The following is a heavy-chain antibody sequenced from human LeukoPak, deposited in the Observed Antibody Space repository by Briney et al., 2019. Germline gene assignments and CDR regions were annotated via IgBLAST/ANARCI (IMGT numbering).Heavy chain of an antibody. D-gene: IGHD5-18*01. V-gene: IGHV4-4*09. CDR3: AKSVGYLSTYNWFDP. Sequence: SETLSLTCTVSGDSVGGFSWNWIRQPPWEGLEWIGFIYHNGSAYYNPSLKSRSAISVDSSMKHFSLKLKSVTAADTAVYYCAKSVGYLSTYNWFDPWGPGTLVIVSS. J-gene: IGHJ5*02. CDR1: GDSVGGFS. CDR2: IYHNGSA.